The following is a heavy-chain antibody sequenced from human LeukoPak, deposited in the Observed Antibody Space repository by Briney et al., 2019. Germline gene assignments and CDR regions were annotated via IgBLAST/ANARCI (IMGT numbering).Heavy chain of an antibody. D-gene: IGHD6-13*01. CDR2: ISTSSSYI. J-gene: IGHJ4*02. CDR1: GFTFSSYN. Sequence: GGSLRLSCAASGFTFSSYNMNWVRQAPGKGLEWVSSISTSSSYIYSADSVKGRFTISRDNSKNTLYLQMNSLRAEDTAIYYCAKSIRPIDSNSWYLHFDYWGQGTLVTVSS. CDR3: AKSIRPIDSNSWYLHFDY. V-gene: IGHV3-21*04.